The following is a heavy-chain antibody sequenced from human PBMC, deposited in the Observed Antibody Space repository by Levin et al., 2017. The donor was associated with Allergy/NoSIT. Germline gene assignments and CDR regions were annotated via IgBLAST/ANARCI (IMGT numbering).Heavy chain of an antibody. CDR2: IIPIFGTA. Sequence: KISCKASGGTFSSYAISWVRQAPGQGLEWMGGIIPIFGTANYAQKFQGRVTITADESTSTAYMELSSLRSEDTAVYYCARVGASSSWSHPGGYYMDVWGKGTTVTVSS. J-gene: IGHJ6*03. CDR1: GGTFSSYA. V-gene: IGHV1-69*01. CDR3: ARVGASSSWSHPGGYYMDV. D-gene: IGHD6-13*01.